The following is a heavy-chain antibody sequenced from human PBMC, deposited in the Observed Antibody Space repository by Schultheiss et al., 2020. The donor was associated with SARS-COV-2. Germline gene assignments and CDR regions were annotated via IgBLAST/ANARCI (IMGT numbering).Heavy chain of an antibody. CDR3: ASSRMSFDFWSGTPTNWFDP. V-gene: IGHV3-30*01. CDR1: GFTFSSYA. D-gene: IGHD3-3*01. Sequence: GGSLRLSCAASGFTFSSYAMHWVRQAPGKGLEWVAVISYDGSNKYYADSVKGRFTISRDNSKNTLYLQMNSLRAEDTAVYYCASSRMSFDFWSGTPTNWFDPWGQGTLVTVSS. J-gene: IGHJ5*02. CDR2: ISYDGSNK.